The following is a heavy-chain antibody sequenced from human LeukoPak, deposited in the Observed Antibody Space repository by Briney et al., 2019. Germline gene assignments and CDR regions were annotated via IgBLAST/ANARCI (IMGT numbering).Heavy chain of an antibody. Sequence: SQTLSLTCALSGDSVSSNSAAWNWIRQSPSRGLEWLGRTHYRSKWYNDYAVSVKSRITINPDTSKNQFSLQLNSVTPEDTAVYYCAYQLLGRCCYGMDVWGQGTTVTVSS. CDR1: GDSVSSNSAA. D-gene: IGHD2-2*01. CDR3: AYQLLGRCCYGMDV. V-gene: IGHV6-1*01. J-gene: IGHJ6*02. CDR2: THYRSKWYN.